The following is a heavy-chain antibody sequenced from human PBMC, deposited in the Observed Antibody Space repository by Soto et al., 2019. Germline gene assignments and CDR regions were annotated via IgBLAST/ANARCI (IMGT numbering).Heavy chain of an antibody. J-gene: IGHJ5*02. D-gene: IGHD2-2*01. Sequence: NLLESGGGLVKPGGSLRLSCEGSGFLFSHYYMSWIRQGPEKRLELVAYISSNSTAFYYADSVKGRFTVSKDDAKKSVFLLMTSVTSDDTATYYCATGDWSRTNNFDTWGQGTQVIVSA. CDR2: ISSNSTAF. CDR3: ATGDWSRTNNFDT. CDR1: GFLFSHYY. V-gene: IGHV3-11*01.